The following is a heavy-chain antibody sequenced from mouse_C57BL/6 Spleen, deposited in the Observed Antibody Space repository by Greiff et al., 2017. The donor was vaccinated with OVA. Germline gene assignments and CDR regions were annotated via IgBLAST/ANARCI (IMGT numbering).Heavy chain of an antibody. CDR2: INPSSGYT. CDR3: ARDGTGRDAMDY. J-gene: IGHJ4*01. Sequence: VQLVESGAELARPGASVKMSCKASGYTFTSYTMHWVKQRPGQGLEWIGYINPSSGYTKYNQKFKDKATLTADKSSSTAYMQLSSLTSEDSAVYYCARDGTGRDAMDYWGQGTSVTVSS. V-gene: IGHV1-4*01. D-gene: IGHD3-3*01. CDR1: GYTFTSYT.